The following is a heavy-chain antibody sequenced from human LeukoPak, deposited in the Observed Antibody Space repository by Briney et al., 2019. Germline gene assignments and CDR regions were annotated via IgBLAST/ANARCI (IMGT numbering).Heavy chain of an antibody. J-gene: IGHJ6*03. CDR1: GGSISSGSYY. Sequence: SQTLSLTCTVSGGSISSGSYYWSWIRQPAGKGLEWIGRIYTSGSTNYNPSLKSRVTISVDTSKNQFSLKLSSVTAADTAVYYCAREVPNRSGWYHNYYYYMDVWGKGTTVTISS. CDR3: AREVPNRSGWYHNYYYYMDV. D-gene: IGHD6-19*01. V-gene: IGHV4-61*02. CDR2: IYTSGST.